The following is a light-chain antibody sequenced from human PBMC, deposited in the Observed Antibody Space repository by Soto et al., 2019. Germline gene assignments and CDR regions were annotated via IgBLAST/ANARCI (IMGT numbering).Light chain of an antibody. CDR1: SSDVAGYNS. CDR2: DVS. Sequence: QSVLTQPASVSGSPGQSITISCTGTSSDVAGYNSVSWYQQHPGKAPKLMIYDVSNRPSGVSNRFSGSKSGNTASLTISGLQAEDEADYYCCSYAGSYTLVFGGGTKLTVL. J-gene: IGLJ2*01. V-gene: IGLV2-14*01. CDR3: CSYAGSYTLV.